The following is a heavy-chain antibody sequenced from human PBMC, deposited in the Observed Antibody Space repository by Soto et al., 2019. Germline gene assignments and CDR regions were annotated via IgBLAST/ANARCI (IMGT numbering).Heavy chain of an antibody. Sequence: SETLSLTCTVSGGSISSGGYYWSWIRQHPGKGLEWIGYIYYSGSTYYNPSLKSRVTISVDTSKNQFSLKLSSVTAADTAVYYCARVSSAARPGQFDYWGQGTLVTVSS. CDR1: GGSISSGGYY. D-gene: IGHD6-6*01. J-gene: IGHJ4*02. CDR2: IYYSGST. CDR3: ARVSSAARPGQFDY. V-gene: IGHV4-31*03.